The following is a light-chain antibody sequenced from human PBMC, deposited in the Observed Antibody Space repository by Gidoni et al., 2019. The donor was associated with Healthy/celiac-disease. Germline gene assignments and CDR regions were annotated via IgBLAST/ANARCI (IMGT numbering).Light chain of an antibody. CDR2: QDS. CDR3: QAWDSSTVV. Sequence: SYELTPPPSVSVSPGQTASITCSGDKLGDKYACWYQPKPGQSPVLVIYQDSKRPSGIPERFSGSNSGNTATLTISGTQAMDEADYYCQAWDSSTVVFGGGTKLTVL. J-gene: IGLJ2*01. CDR1: KLGDKY. V-gene: IGLV3-1*01.